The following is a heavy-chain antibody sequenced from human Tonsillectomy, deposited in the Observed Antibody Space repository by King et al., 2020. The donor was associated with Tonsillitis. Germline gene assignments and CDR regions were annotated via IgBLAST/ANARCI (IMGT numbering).Heavy chain of an antibody. CDR1: GGSISSYY. D-gene: IGHD2-21*02. CDR2: IYTSGST. V-gene: IGHV4-4*07. Sequence: VQLQESGPGLVKPSETLSLTCTVSGGSISSYYWSWIRQPAGKGLEWIGRIYTSGSTNYNPSLKSRVTMSVDTSKNQFSLTLSSVTAADTAVYYCARGGXXCGGDXEAFXFWDXXTMVTVSX. CDR3: ARGGXXCGGDXEAFXF. J-gene: IGHJ3*01.